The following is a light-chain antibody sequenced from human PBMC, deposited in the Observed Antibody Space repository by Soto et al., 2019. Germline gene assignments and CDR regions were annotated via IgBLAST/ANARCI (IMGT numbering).Light chain of an antibody. CDR3: ASYTTSNTPWV. V-gene: IGLV2-14*03. J-gene: IGLJ3*02. CDR2: DVS. CDR1: SSDVGGYKY. Sequence: QSPLTQPASVSESPGQSTTISCTGTSSDVGGYKYVSWYQQHPGKAPKLMIYDVSYRPSGVPNRFSGSKSGNTASLTISGLQVEDEADYYCASYTTSNTPWVFGGGTKLTVL.